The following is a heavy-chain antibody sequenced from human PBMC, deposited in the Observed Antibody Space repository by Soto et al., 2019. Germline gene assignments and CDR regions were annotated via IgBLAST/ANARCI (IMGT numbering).Heavy chain of an antibody. CDR2: ITGSGGRS. CDR1: GSTLSCHA. Sequence: GGSLRLSCAASGSTLSCHAMSWVRQAPGKGLEWGSPITGSGGRSYYADSVKGRFTSSRDNSNNTLYLQMSSMRAEDTAVYYCVSHIRGGYNDDPFEYWGQGTLGTAAS. CDR3: VSHIRGGYNDDPFEY. V-gene: IGHV3-23*01. J-gene: IGHJ4*02. D-gene: IGHD1-1*01.